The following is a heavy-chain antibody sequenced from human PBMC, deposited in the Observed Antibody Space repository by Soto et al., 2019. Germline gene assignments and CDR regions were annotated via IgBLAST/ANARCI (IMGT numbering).Heavy chain of an antibody. Sequence: GESLKISCKGSGYSFTSYWISWVRQMPGKGLEWMGRIDPSDSYTNYSPSFQDHVTISADKSISTAYLQWSSLKASDTAIYFCASSVLVTSTMNYFDLWGQGTLVTVSS. D-gene: IGHD2-8*02. CDR2: IDPSDSYT. V-gene: IGHV5-10-1*01. CDR3: ASSVLVTSTMNYFDL. J-gene: IGHJ4*02. CDR1: GYSFTSYW.